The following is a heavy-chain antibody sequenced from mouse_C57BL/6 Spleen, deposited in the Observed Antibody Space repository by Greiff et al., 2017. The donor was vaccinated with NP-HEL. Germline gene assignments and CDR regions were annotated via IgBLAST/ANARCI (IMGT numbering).Heavy chain of an antibody. CDR2: ISSGSSTI. CDR1: GFTFSDYG. Sequence: EVKLQESGGGLVKPGGSLKLSCAASGFTFSDYGMHWVRQAPEKGLEWVAYISSGSSTIYYADTVKGRFTISRDNAKNTLFLQMTSLRSEDTAMYYCARIITTVVATDAMDYWGQGTSVTVSS. CDR3: ARIITTVVATDAMDY. V-gene: IGHV5-17*01. D-gene: IGHD1-1*01. J-gene: IGHJ4*01.